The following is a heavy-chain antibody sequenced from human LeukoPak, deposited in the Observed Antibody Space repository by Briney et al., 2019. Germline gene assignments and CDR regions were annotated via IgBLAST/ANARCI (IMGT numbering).Heavy chain of an antibody. Sequence: SETLSLTSTVSGGSISSYYWSWIRLPPGKGLGWVGFIYYSGSTNYNPSLKNRVTISVDTSKNQFSLKLSSVTAADTAVYYCARHYYDSINPLDYWGQGTLVTVSS. CDR3: ARHYYDSINPLDY. CDR2: IYYSGST. CDR1: GGSISSYY. J-gene: IGHJ4*02. V-gene: IGHV4-59*08. D-gene: IGHD3-22*01.